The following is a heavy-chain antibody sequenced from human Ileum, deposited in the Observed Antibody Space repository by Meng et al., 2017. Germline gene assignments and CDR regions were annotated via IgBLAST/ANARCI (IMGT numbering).Heavy chain of an antibody. V-gene: IGHV4-34*01. CDR3: ASARYDN. J-gene: IGHJ4*02. CDR1: GGSFSANY. Sequence: QVQLQQWGAGLLKPSETLSLTCVVYGGSFSANYWTWIRQPPGKGLEWIGEINHNGNTNYKPSLKSRVTISVDTSKKQFSLRLTSVTAAGTAVYYCASARYDNWGQGTLVTVSS. CDR2: INHNGNT.